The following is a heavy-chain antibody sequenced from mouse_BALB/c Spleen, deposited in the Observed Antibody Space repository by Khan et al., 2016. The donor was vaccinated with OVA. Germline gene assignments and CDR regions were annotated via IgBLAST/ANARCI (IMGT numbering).Heavy chain of an antibody. CDR1: GFTFSSYS. J-gene: IGHJ3*01. D-gene: IGHD4-1*01. Sequence: DVQLVESGGDLVKPGGSLKLSCAASGFTFSSYSMSWVRQTPDKRLEWVASISSGGDYTYYPDIVKVRSTISSDNAKNTLYLQMSSLKSEDTAMYYCASHLTGSFAYWGQGTLVTVSA. CDR3: ASHLTGSFAY. CDR2: ISSGGDYT. V-gene: IGHV5-6*01.